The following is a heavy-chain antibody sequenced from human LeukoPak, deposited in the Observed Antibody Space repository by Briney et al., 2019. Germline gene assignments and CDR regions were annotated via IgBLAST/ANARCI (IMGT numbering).Heavy chain of an antibody. Sequence: GGSLRLSCAASGFTFSSYSMKWVRQAPGKGLEWVSGINWNGGSTGYADSVKGRFTISRDNAKNSLYLQMNSLRAEDTALYYCARVGYYYDSSGYYLDWGQGTLVTVSS. V-gene: IGHV3-20*04. CDR3: ARVGYYYDSSGYYLD. D-gene: IGHD3-22*01. CDR1: GFTFSSYS. J-gene: IGHJ4*02. CDR2: INWNGGST.